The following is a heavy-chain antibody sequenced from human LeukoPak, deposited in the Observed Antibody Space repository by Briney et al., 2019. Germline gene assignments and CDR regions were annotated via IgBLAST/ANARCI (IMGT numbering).Heavy chain of an antibody. D-gene: IGHD3-22*01. V-gene: IGHV1-18*01. CDR2: ISAYNGNT. CDR1: GYTFTSYG. CDR3: ARAEDSSGYYYNNWFDP. J-gene: IGHJ5*02. Sequence: ASVKVSCKASGYTFTSYGISWVRQAPGQGLEWMGWISAYNGNTNYAQKLQGRVTMTTDTSTSTAHMELRSLRSDDTAVYYCARAEDSSGYYYNNWFDPWGQGTLVTVSS.